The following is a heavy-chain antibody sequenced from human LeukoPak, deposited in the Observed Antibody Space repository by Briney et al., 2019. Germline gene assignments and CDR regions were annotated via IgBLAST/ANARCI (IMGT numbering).Heavy chain of an antibody. CDR2: IYYSGST. Sequence: PSETLSLTCTVSGGSISSSSYYWGWIRQPPGKGLEWIGSIYYSGSTYYNPSLKSRVTISVDTSKNQFSLKLSSVTAADTAVYYCAKEDRVKYWFDPWGQGTLVTVSS. CDR3: AKEDRVKYWFDP. J-gene: IGHJ5*02. CDR1: GGSISSSSYY. V-gene: IGHV4-39*07. D-gene: IGHD1-14*01.